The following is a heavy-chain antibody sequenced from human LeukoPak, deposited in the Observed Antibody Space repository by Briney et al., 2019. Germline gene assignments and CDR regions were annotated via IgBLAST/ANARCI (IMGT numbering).Heavy chain of an antibody. J-gene: IGHJ4*02. CDR2: ISGSGGST. Sequence: GGSLRLSCAASGFTFISYAMSWVRQAPGKRLEWVSVISGSGGSTHYADSAKGRFTISRDNSKNTLYLQMSSLRAEDTAVYYCAKESPVFDYWGQGTLVTVSS. V-gene: IGHV3-23*01. CDR1: GFTFISYA. CDR3: AKESPVFDY.